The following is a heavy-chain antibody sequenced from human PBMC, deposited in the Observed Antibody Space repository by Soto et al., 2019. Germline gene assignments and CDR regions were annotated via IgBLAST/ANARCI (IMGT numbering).Heavy chain of an antibody. D-gene: IGHD2-21*01. CDR1: GFTFSSYA. CDR3: ARDGRVVDTGMDV. V-gene: IGHV3-30-3*01. CDR2: ISYDGSNK. J-gene: IGHJ6*02. Sequence: QVQLVESGGGVVQPGRSLRLSCVASGFTFSSYAMHWVRQAPGKGLEWVAVISYDGSNKYYADSVKGRFTISRDNSKNTLYLQMNSLRAEDTAVYYCARDGRVVDTGMDVWGQGTTVTVSS.